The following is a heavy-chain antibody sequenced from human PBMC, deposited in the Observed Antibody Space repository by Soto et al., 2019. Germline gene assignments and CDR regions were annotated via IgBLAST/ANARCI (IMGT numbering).Heavy chain of an antibody. CDR1: GGSIREYY. Sequence: SETLSLACTVSGGSIREYYWSWIRQPPGKGLEWVGHIYYVGSTNSNPSLKRRVTVSVDTSTNQFSLKLTSVTAADTAVYYCARHGASGSYYSPLDYWSQGTLVTVSS. J-gene: IGHJ4*02. D-gene: IGHD1-26*01. V-gene: IGHV4-59*08. CDR3: ARHGASGSYYSPLDY. CDR2: IYYVGST.